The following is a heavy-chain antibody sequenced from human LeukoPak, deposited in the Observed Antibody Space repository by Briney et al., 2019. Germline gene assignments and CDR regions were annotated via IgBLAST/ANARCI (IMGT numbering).Heavy chain of an antibody. Sequence: GGSLRLSCAASGFTFSSYSMNWVRQAPGKGLEWVSYISSSSSTIYYAASVKGRFTISRDNAKNSLYLQMNSLRAEHTAVYYCAGILPQTTVTTFDYWGQGTLVTVSS. V-gene: IGHV3-48*04. J-gene: IGHJ4*02. CDR3: AGILPQTTVTTFDY. D-gene: IGHD4-17*01. CDR2: ISSSSSTI. CDR1: GFTFSSYS.